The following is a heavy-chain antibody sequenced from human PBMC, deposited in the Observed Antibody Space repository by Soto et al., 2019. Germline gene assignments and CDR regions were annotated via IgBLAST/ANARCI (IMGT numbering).Heavy chain of an antibody. Sequence: ASVKVYCKASVYTFTGYYMHWVRQAPGQGLEWMGWINPNSGGTNYAQKFQGWVTMTRDTSISTAYMELSRLRSDDTAVYYCARDGGAARFYAFDIWGQGTMVTVSS. D-gene: IGHD6-6*01. CDR2: INPNSGGT. V-gene: IGHV1-2*04. CDR1: VYTFTGYY. CDR3: ARDGGAARFYAFDI. J-gene: IGHJ3*02.